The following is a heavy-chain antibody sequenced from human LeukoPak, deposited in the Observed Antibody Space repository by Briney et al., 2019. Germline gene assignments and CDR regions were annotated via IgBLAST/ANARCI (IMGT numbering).Heavy chain of an antibody. D-gene: IGHD6-19*01. V-gene: IGHV1-2*02. Sequence: ASVKVSCKASGYTFTGYYMHWVRQAPGQGLEWMGWINPNSGGTNYAQKFQGRVTMTRDTSISTAYMELSRLRSDDTAVYYCASGPIAVAGTWNFDYWGQGTLVTVSS. CDR3: ASGPIAVAGTWNFDY. CDR2: INPNSGGT. CDR1: GYTFTGYY. J-gene: IGHJ4*02.